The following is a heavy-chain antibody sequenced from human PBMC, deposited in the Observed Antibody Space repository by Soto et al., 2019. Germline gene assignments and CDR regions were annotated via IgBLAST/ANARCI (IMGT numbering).Heavy chain of an antibody. CDR1: GGSISSYY. CDR3: AGGTPTVAYYYYYYMDV. V-gene: IGHV4-59*01. J-gene: IGHJ6*03. D-gene: IGHD3-16*01. CDR2: IYYSGST. Sequence: QVQLQGSGPGLVKPSETLSLTCTVSGGSISSYYWSWIRQPPGKGLEWIGYIYYSGSTNYNPSLKSRVTIAVDTSKNQFALKLSSVTAADTAVYYCAGGTPTVAYYYYYYMDVWGKGTTVTVSS.